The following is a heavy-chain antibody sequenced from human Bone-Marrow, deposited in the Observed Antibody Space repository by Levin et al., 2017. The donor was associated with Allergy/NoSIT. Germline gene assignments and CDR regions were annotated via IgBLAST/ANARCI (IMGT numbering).Heavy chain of an antibody. Sequence: SVKVSCKASGGTFNNYPINWVRQAPGQGLEWMGGIIPIYRKAKYAQMFQDRVTFTADGSTSTAYMELSSLRSEDTAVYYCARESKELLYFGAFDSWGQGTLVTVSS. CDR1: GGTFNNYP. CDR3: ARESKELLYFGAFDS. V-gene: IGHV1-69*13. J-gene: IGHJ4*02. CDR2: IIPIYRKA. D-gene: IGHD3-10*01.